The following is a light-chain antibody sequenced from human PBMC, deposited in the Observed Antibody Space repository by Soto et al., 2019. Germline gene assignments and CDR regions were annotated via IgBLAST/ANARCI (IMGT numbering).Light chain of an antibody. J-gene: IGKJ4*01. CDR3: QQRSNWPPT. Sequence: VLTQSPATLSLCPGERATLSCRASQSVSSYLAWYQQKPGQAPRLLIYDASNRATGIPARFSGSGSGTDFTLTISSLEPEDFAVYYCQQRSNWPPTFGGGTKVDIK. CDR2: DAS. V-gene: IGKV3-11*01. CDR1: QSVSSY.